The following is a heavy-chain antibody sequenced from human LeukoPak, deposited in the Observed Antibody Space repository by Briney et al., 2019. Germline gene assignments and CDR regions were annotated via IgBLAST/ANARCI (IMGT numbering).Heavy chain of an antibody. D-gene: IGHD6-19*01. J-gene: IGHJ5*02. CDR2: ISDDGSNE. CDR1: GFDFSSYA. CDR3: VRGGLFSSGFNH. V-gene: IGHV3-30*04. Sequence: PGGSLRLSCAASGFDFSSYALNWARQAPGKGLEWVAVISDDGSNEYYADSVKGRFTISRDNSKNTLYLQMNSLRPEDTALYHCVRGGLFSSGFNHWGQGTLVAVSS.